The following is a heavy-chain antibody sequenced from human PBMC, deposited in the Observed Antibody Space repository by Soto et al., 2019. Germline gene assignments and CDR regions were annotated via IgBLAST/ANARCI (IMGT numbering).Heavy chain of an antibody. CDR2: IYYSGST. Sequence: QVQLQESGPGLVKPSQTLSLTCTVSGGSISSGGYYWSWIRQHPGKGREWIGYIYYSGSTYYNPSLKSLVTISVDTSKNQFSLKLSSVTAADTAVYYCARDPGEIWSYYYYGMDVWGQGNTVTVSS. CDR1: GGSISSGGYY. J-gene: IGHJ6*02. V-gene: IGHV4-31*01. D-gene: IGHD3-10*01. CDR3: ARDPGEIWSYYYYGMDV.